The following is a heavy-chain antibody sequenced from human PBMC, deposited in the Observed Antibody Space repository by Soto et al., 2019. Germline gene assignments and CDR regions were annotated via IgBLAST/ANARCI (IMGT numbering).Heavy chain of an antibody. CDR2: ISYDGSNK. CDR3: ARTLSLSSSWYPRYYYYYGMDV. Sequence: PGGSLRLSCAASGFTFSSYAMHWVRQAPGKGLEWVAVISYDGSNKYYADSVKGRFTISRDNSKNTLYLQMNSLRAEDTAVYYCARTLSLSSSWYPRYYYYYGMDVWGQGTTVTVSS. V-gene: IGHV3-30-3*01. D-gene: IGHD6-13*01. CDR1: GFTFSSYA. J-gene: IGHJ6*02.